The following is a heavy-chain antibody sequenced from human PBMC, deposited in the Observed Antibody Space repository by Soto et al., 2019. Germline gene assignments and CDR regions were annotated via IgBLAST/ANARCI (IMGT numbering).Heavy chain of an antibody. CDR1: GCSISISNYY. Sequence: SETLSLTCTVSGCSISISNYYWCWIRQPPGKGLEWIGSIYYSGNTYYNPSLKSRVTMSVDTSKNQFSLKLTSVTAADTAVYYCARDKITGLFDYWGQGTLVTVSS. V-gene: IGHV4-39*02. D-gene: IGHD2-8*02. CDR2: IYYSGNT. J-gene: IGHJ4*02. CDR3: ARDKITGLFDY.